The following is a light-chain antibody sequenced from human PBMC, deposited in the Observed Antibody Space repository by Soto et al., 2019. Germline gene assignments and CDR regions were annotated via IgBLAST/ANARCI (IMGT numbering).Light chain of an antibody. CDR1: QSVSRN. Sequence: EIVMTQSPATLSVSPGERATLSCRASQSVSRNLAWYQQKPGQAPRLLIYGASTRASGIPARFSGSGSGTQFPLTISSLQSEDFAVYSCQQYNTWPEAFGPGTNVEIK. CDR2: GAS. V-gene: IGKV3-15*01. J-gene: IGKJ3*01. CDR3: QQYNTWPEA.